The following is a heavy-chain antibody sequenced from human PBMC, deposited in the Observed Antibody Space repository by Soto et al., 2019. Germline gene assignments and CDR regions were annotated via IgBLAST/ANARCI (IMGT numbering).Heavy chain of an antibody. CDR3: AHSRNLITEDAQVGDFDY. CDR1: GFSLNTDGEG. Sequence: QITLKESGPTQVKPTQTLTLTCSFSGFSLNTDGEGVGWVRQPPGEALEWLALIYWDDDERYSPSLKTRLTITKDPSKNQVVLIMTNRDPVDTATDYCAHSRNLITEDAQVGDFDYWGQGTLVTVSS. D-gene: IGHD3-10*01. V-gene: IGHV2-5*02. J-gene: IGHJ4*02. CDR2: IYWDDDE.